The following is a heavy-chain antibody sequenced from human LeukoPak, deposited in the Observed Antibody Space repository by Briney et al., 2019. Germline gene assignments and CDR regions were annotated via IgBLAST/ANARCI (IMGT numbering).Heavy chain of an antibody. Sequence: GGSLRLSCAASGFTFSSYSMNWVRQAPGKGLEWVSYISSSSNTIYYADSVKGRFTISRDNAKNPLYLQMNSLRAEDTAVYYCARILLAAGAFDIWGQGTMVTVSS. V-gene: IGHV3-48*01. J-gene: IGHJ3*02. CDR3: ARILLAAGAFDI. CDR2: ISSSSNTI. CDR1: GFTFSSYS. D-gene: IGHD2-15*01.